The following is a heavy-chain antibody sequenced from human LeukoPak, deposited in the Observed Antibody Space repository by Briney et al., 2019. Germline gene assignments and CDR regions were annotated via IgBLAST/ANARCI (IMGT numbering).Heavy chain of an antibody. D-gene: IGHD3-10*01. CDR3: AREEGEWFGELFLPFNY. V-gene: IGHV1-69*06. CDR2: IIPIFGTT. J-gene: IGHJ4*02. CDR1: GGTFNSYA. Sequence: SVKVSCKASGGTFNSYAISWVRQAPGQGLEWMGGIIPIFGTTNYARKFRGRVTLTADKSTRTAYMELSRLRSDDTAVYYCAREEGEWFGELFLPFNYWGQGTLVTVSS.